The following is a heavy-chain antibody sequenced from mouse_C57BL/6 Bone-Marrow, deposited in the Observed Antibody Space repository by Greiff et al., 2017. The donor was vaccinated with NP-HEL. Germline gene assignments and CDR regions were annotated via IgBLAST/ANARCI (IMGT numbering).Heavy chain of an antibody. CDR1: GFSFNTYA. J-gene: IGHJ3*01. CDR3: VRPQLSPAWFAY. V-gene: IGHV10-1*01. D-gene: IGHD3-2*02. CDR2: IRSKSNNYAT. Sequence: VQLKESGGGLVQPKGSLKLSCAASGFSFNTYAMNWVRQAPGKGLEWVARIRSKSNNYATYYADSVKDRFTISRDDSESMLYLQMNNLKTEDTAMYYCVRPQLSPAWFAYWGQGTLVTVSA.